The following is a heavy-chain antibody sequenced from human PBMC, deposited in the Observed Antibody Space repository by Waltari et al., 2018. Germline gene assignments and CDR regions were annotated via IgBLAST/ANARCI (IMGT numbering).Heavy chain of an antibody. J-gene: IGHJ4*02. V-gene: IGHV1-2*02. Sequence: QVQLVQSGAEVKKPGASVKVSCKASGYTFTGYYMHWVRQAPGQGLEWMGWINPNSGGTNYAQKFQGRVTMTRDTSISTAYMELSRLRSDDTAVYYLARVRPVRRNLNYVWYYFDYWGQGTLVTVSS. CDR1: GYTFTGYY. CDR3: ARVRPVRRNLNYVWYYFDY. CDR2: INPNSGGT. D-gene: IGHD1-7*01.